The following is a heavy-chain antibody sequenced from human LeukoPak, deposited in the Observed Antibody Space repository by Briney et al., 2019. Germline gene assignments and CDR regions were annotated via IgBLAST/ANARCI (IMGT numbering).Heavy chain of an antibody. Sequence: GGSLRLSCAASGFTFSSYAMSWVRQAPGKGLEWVSAITGSGAFTDYADSVKGRFTISRDNAKNSVFLQMNSLRAEDTAVYYCARDPILPGATGGADYWGQGTLVTVSS. CDR2: ITGSGAFT. J-gene: IGHJ4*02. D-gene: IGHD1-26*01. CDR3: ARDPILPGATGGADY. V-gene: IGHV3-23*01. CDR1: GFTFSSYA.